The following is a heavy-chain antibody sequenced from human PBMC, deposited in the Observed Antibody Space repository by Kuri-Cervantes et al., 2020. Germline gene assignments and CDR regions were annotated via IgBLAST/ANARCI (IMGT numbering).Heavy chain of an antibody. V-gene: IGHV1-69*13. CDR3: ATELYDSSGYYVNWFDP. D-gene: IGHD3-22*01. J-gene: IGHJ5*02. CDR2: IIPIFGTA. CDR1: GGTFSSYA. Sequence: SVKVSCKASGGTFSSYAISWVRQAPGQGLEWMGGIIPIFGTANYAQKFQGRVTITADESTSTAYMELSSLRSEDTAVYYCATELYDSSGYYVNWFDPWGQGTLVTVSS.